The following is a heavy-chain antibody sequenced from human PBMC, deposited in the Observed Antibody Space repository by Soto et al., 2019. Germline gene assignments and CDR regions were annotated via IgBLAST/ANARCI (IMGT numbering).Heavy chain of an antibody. D-gene: IGHD3-16*01. V-gene: IGHV3-23*01. CDR3: AKEAYYDDSATGD. CDR2: VSGSDGST. J-gene: IGHJ6*02. Sequence: GGSLSLSCTASGSTFSSHAMSWVRKAQGPGMELVSAVSGSDGSTSYADSVKDRFTISRENSKNTLYLQMNSLRAEATAVYYYAKEAYYDDSATGDWGQGTTVTVSS. CDR1: GSTFSSHA.